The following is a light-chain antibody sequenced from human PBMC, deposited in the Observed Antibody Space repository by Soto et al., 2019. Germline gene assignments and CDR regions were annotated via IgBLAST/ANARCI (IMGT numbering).Light chain of an antibody. V-gene: IGLV2-14*01. J-gene: IGLJ1*01. CDR3: SSYSSSTTLYV. CDR1: SSEGGGSNY. CDR2: EVS. Sequence: QTALTQPASVSGCPGQTITISCTGSSSEGGGSNYVSWYQQHPGKAPKVIIYEVSNRPSGVSNRFSGSKSGNTASLTISVLQAEDGADYYCSSYSSSTTLYVFGSGTKVTVL.